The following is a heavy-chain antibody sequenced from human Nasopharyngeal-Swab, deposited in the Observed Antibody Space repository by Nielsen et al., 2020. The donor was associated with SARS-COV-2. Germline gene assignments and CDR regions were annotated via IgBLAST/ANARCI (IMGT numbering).Heavy chain of an antibody. D-gene: IGHD5-18*01. J-gene: IGHJ6*02. Sequence: ASVKVSCKASGYTFTSYYMHWVRQAPGQGLEWMGIINPSGGSTSYAQKFQGRVTMTRDTSTSTVYMELSSLGSEDTAVYYCTIGGNSYGYGYYYGMDVWGQGTTVTVSS. CDR2: INPSGGST. CDR3: TIGGNSYGYGYYYGMDV. V-gene: IGHV1-46*01. CDR1: GYTFTSYY.